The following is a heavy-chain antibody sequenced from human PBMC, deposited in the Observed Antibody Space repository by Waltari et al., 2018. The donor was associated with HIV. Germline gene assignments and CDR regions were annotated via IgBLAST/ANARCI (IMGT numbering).Heavy chain of an antibody. CDR2: IKSKTDGEAT. J-gene: IGHJ4*02. CDR1: GVTFNDAW. V-gene: IGHV3-15*02. Sequence: EVKLVASGGTLVRTGGSLRLSCSASGVTFNDAWLSWVRQAPGKVLECIGRIKSKTDGEATDYLPPVKDRFIISRNDSEAMVYLQMTGLKADDTGVYYCAEYKSGRRVFDSWGQGTQVSVSS. D-gene: IGHD3-3*01. CDR3: AEYKSGRRVFDS.